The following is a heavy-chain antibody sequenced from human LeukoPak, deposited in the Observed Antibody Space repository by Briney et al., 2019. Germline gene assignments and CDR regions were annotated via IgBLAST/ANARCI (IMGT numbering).Heavy chain of an antibody. Sequence: GGSLRLSCAASGFTFSSYAMSWVRQAPGKGLEWVSAISGSGSSTYYADSVKGRFTISRDNSKNTLYLQMNSLRAEDTAVYHCAKGTLTFGGVIVQPFDYWGQRTLVTVSS. CDR1: GFTFSSYA. CDR2: ISGSGSST. J-gene: IGHJ4*02. V-gene: IGHV3-23*01. D-gene: IGHD3-16*02. CDR3: AKGTLTFGGVIVQPFDY.